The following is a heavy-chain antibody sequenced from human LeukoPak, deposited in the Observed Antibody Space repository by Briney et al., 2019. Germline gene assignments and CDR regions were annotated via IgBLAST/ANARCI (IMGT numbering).Heavy chain of an antibody. CDR3: ARGSTPVIAAADFDAFDI. CDR2: IYTSGST. CDR1: GGSISSYY. Sequence: SETLSLTCTVSGGSISSYYWSWIRQPAGKGLEWIGRIYTSGSTNYNPSLKSRVTMSVAPSQNHFSLKLSSVTAADTAVYYCARGSTPVIAAADFDAFDIWGQGTMVTVSS. J-gene: IGHJ3*02. V-gene: IGHV4-4*07. D-gene: IGHD6-13*01.